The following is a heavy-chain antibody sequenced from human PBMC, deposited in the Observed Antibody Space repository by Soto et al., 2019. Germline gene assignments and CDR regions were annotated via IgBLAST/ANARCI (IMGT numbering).Heavy chain of an antibody. V-gene: IGHV4-39*01. CDR3: ARLRGTTMVRGVIWYFDY. CDR1: GGSISSSNYY. CDR2: IYSSGST. J-gene: IGHJ4*02. Sequence: QLQLQESGPGLVKPSETLSLTCTVSGGSISSSNYYWGWIRQPPGKGLEWIGSIYSSGSTYYNPSLKIRVTMSVDTSKKLVSLRLSSVTAADTAVYFCARLRGTTMVRGVIWYFDYWGQGTLVTVSS. D-gene: IGHD3-10*01.